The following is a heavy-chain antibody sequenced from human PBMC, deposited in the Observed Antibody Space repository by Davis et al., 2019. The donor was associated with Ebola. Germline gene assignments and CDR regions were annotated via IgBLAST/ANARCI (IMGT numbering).Heavy chain of an antibody. V-gene: IGHV3-21*04. J-gene: IGHJ2*01. Sequence: GESLKISCAASGFSISSYSMDWVRQAPGKGLEWVSSLSSGSDYIHYADSVKGRFTISRDNAKNSLYLQMNNLRAEDTAVYYCARDADTTAFYWYFDLWGRGTLVTVSS. CDR3: ARDADTTAFYWYFDL. CDR2: LSSGSDYI. CDR1: GFSISSYS. D-gene: IGHD2-21*02.